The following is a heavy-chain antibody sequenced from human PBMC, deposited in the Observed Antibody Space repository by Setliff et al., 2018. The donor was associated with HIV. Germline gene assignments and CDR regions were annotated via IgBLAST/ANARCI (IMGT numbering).Heavy chain of an antibody. D-gene: IGHD3-10*01. CDR3: ARDSFTVDYFMDV. V-gene: IGHV4-38-2*02. Sequence: LSLTCAVSGYSISDGYYWGWIRQPPGKGPEWIGSIHHSGSTTYNPSLKSRVTISLDTSKNQFSLKVNSVTAADTAVYFCARDSFTVDYFMDVWGKGTPVTVSS. CDR2: IHHSGST. CDR1: GYSISDGYY. J-gene: IGHJ6*03.